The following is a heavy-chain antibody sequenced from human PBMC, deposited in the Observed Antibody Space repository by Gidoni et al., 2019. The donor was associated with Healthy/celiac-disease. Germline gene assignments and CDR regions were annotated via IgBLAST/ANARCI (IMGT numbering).Heavy chain of an antibody. CDR1: GFTFSSYG. V-gene: IGHV3-30*18. Sequence: QVQLVESGGGVVQPGRSLRLSCAASGFTFSSYGMHWVRQAPGKGLEWVAVISYDGINKYYADSVKGRFTISRDNSKNTLYLQMNSLRAEDTAVYYCAKDGTVYAIEGYYFDYWGQGTLVTVSS. D-gene: IGHD2-8*01. J-gene: IGHJ4*02. CDR2: ISYDGINK. CDR3: AKDGTVYAIEGYYFDY.